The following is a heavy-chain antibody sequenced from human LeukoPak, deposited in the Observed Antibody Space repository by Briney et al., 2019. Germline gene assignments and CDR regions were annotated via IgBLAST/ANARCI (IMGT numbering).Heavy chain of an antibody. CDR3: ARVFRFSHFDY. J-gene: IGHJ4*02. V-gene: IGHV4-39*07. CDR2: IFYSGST. D-gene: IGHD3-3*01. Sequence: PSETLSLTCTVSGDSINSSNSYWGRVRQPPGKALEWIATIFYSGSTFYNPSIKSRVTVSLDTSKTQFSLRLRSVTAADTAVYYCARVFRFSHFDYWGQGTLVTVSS. CDR1: GDSINSSNSY.